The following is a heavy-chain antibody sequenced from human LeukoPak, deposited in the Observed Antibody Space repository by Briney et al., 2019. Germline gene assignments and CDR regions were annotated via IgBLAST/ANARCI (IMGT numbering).Heavy chain of an antibody. CDR1: GGTFSSYA. CDR3: ARLPLRSIAVGYYGMDV. J-gene: IGHJ6*02. CDR2: IIPIFGTA. D-gene: IGHD6-6*01. V-gene: IGHV1-69*13. Sequence: SVKVSCKASGGTFSSYAISWVRQAPGQGLEWMGGIIPIFGTANYAQKFQGRVTITADESTSTAYMELSSLRSEDTAVYYCARLPLRSIAVGYYGMDVWGQGTTVTASS.